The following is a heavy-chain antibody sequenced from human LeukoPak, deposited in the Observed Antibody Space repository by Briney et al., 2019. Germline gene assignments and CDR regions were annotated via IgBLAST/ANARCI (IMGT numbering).Heavy chain of an antibody. Sequence: PGGSLRLSCAASGFSFSNFAMHWVRQAPGKGLEWVAVISFDGNIKYYADSVKGRFTISRDNSKNTLYVQMNSLRSEDTAVYYCARDGGEDAFDVWGQGTMATVSS. CDR3: ARDGGEDAFDV. J-gene: IGHJ3*01. CDR1: GFSFSNFA. CDR2: ISFDGNIK. V-gene: IGHV3-30-3*01. D-gene: IGHD3-16*01.